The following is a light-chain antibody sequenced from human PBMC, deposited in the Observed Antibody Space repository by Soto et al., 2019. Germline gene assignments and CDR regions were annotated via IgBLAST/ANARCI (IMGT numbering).Light chain of an antibody. CDR1: SSNIGSYY. CDR2: RDN. J-gene: IGLJ3*02. CDR3: AAWDDSLSACV. Sequence: QSVLTQPPSASGTPGQRVTISCSGSSSNIGSYYLYWYQQLPATAPKLLIFRDNQRPSGVPDRFSVPKSGTSASLAISGLRSEDEADYYCAAWDDSLSACVFGGGTKLTVL. V-gene: IGLV1-47*01.